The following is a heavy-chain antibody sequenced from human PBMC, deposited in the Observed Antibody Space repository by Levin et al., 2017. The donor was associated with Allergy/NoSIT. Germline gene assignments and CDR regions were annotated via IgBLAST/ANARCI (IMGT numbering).Heavy chain of an antibody. V-gene: IGHV3-7*01. J-gene: IGHJ4*02. CDR2: IKQDGNEK. D-gene: IGHD4-17*01. CDR3: ARDYYGAWDY. Sequence: PGGSLRLSCTASGFTFSTSWMSWVRQAPGKGLEWVANIKQDGNEKYYVDSVKGRFTISRDNAENALYLQMNSLRAEDTAVYYCARDYYGAWDYWGQGTLVTVSS. CDR1: GFTFSTSW.